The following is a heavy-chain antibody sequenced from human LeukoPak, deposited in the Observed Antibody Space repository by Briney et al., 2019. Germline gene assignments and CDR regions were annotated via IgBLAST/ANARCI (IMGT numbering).Heavy chain of an antibody. CDR1: GFTFSNSA. CDR3: AKDWSCDY. J-gene: IGHJ4*02. D-gene: IGHD1-26*01. CDR2: IRDSGGKT. Sequence: GGSLRLSCAASGFTFSNSAMTWVRQAPGKGLEWVSAIRDSGGKTHYADSVKGRFTISRDNSKNTLYLQMNSLRVEDTAIYYCAKDWSCDYWGQGTLITVSS. V-gene: IGHV3-23*01.